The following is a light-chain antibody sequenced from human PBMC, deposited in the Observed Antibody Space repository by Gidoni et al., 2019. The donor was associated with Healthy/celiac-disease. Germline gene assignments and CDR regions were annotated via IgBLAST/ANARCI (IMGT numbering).Light chain of an antibody. Sequence: IVFPQSPGPLSLSPGERATLSCRASQSFSSSYLAWYQQKPGQAPRLLIYGAASRATGIPDRVSGSGSGTDFTLTISRLEPEEFAVYYCQQYGSALTWTFGQGTKVEIK. CDR2: GAA. CDR3: QQYGSALTWT. CDR1: QSFSSSY. J-gene: IGKJ1*01. V-gene: IGKV3-20*01.